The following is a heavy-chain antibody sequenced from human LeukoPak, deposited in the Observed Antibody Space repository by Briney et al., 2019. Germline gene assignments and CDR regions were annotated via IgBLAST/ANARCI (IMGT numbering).Heavy chain of an antibody. D-gene: IGHD3-22*01. CDR3: ARVRQDFDSSGYYEWRIVDY. J-gene: IGHJ4*02. Sequence: GASVKVSCKASGYTFTSYYMHWVRQAPGQGLEWMGIINPSGGSTSYAQKFQGRVTMTRDTSTSTVYMELSSLRSEDTAVYYCARVRQDFDSSGYYEWRIVDYWGQGTLVTVSS. CDR1: GYTFTSYY. V-gene: IGHV1-46*01. CDR2: INPSGGST.